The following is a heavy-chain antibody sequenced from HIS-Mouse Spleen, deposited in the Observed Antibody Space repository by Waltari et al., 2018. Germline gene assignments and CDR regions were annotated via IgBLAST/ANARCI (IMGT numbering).Heavy chain of an antibody. CDR1: GYTFTSYD. D-gene: IGHD4-4*01. CDR2: MNPHSGNT. J-gene: IGHJ4*02. V-gene: IGHV1-8*01. CDR3: ARGHDYSNYFDY. Sequence: QVQLVQSGAEVKKPGASVKVSCKASGYTFTSYDINWVRQATGQGLEWMGWMNPHSGNTGYAQQFQGRVTMTRNTSISTAYMELSSLRSEDPAVYYCARGHDYSNYFDYWGQGTLVTVSS.